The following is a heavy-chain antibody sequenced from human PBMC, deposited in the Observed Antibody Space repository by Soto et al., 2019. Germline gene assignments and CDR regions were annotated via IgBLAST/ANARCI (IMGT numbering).Heavy chain of an antibody. V-gene: IGHV3-9*01. D-gene: IGHD3-3*01. CDR3: TKVGGLYDFWSGPLHFDL. CDR1: GFIFDDFA. Sequence: EAQLVESGGGLVQPGRSLRLSCAGSGFIFDDFAIHWVRQAPGKALEWVLGISWNSDSIGYAAYVKGRFTISRDNAKNSLYLQMHSLRVEYTALYYCTKVGGLYDFWSGPLHFDLWGQGTLVTGSS. J-gene: IGHJ4*02. CDR2: ISWNSDSI.